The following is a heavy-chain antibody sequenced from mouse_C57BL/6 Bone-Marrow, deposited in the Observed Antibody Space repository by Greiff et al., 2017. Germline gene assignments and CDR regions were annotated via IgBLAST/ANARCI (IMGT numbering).Heavy chain of an antibody. J-gene: IGHJ4*01. Sequence: VQLQQPRAELVGPGTSVKLSCKASGYTFTSYWMHWVKQRPGQGLEWIGVIDPSDSYTNYNQKFKGKATLTVDTSSSTAYMQLSSLTSEDSAVYYCARRDYDYDYAMDYWGQGTSVTVSS. CDR1: GYTFTSYW. CDR3: ARRDYDYDYAMDY. D-gene: IGHD2-4*01. CDR2: IDPSDSYT. V-gene: IGHV1-59*01.